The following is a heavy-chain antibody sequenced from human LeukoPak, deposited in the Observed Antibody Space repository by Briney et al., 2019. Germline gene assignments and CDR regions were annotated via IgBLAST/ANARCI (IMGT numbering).Heavy chain of an antibody. V-gene: IGHV1-24*01. CDR1: GYTLTELS. J-gene: IGHJ6*03. CDR3: ATSIKPAVAGTSEWNYYYYYMDV. Sequence: GASVKVSCKVSGYTLTELSMHWVRQAPGKGLEWMGGFDPEDGETIYAQKFQGRVTMTEDTSTDTAYMELSSLRSEDTAVYYCATSIKPAVAGTSEWNYYYYYMDVWGKGTTVTVSS. D-gene: IGHD6-19*01. CDR2: FDPEDGET.